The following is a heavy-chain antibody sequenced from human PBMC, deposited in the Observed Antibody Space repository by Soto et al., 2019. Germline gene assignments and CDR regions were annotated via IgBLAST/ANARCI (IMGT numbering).Heavy chain of an antibody. CDR1: GGSVSSGSYY. J-gene: IGHJ5*02. Sequence: KTSETLSLTCTVSGGSVSSGSYYWSWIRQPPGKGLGWIGYIYYSGSTNYNPSLKSRVTISVDTSKNQFSLKLSSVTAADTAVYYCARARRAGGPLIDWFDPWGQGTLVTVSS. CDR3: ARARRAGGPLIDWFDP. CDR2: IYYSGST. V-gene: IGHV4-61*01. D-gene: IGHD2-8*01.